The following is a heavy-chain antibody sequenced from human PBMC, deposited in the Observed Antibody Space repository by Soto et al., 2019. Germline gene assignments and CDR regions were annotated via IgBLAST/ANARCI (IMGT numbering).Heavy chain of an antibody. CDR3: ARDTRFLTGYAYFDY. D-gene: IGHD3-9*01. Sequence: SSETLSLTCAVSGGSISSGGYSWSWIRQPPGKGLEWIGYIYHSGSTYYNPSLKSRVTISVDRSKNQFSLKLSSVTAADTAVYYCARDTRFLTGYAYFDYWGQGTLVTVSS. CDR1: GGSISSGGYS. V-gene: IGHV4-30-2*01. CDR2: IYHSGST. J-gene: IGHJ4*02.